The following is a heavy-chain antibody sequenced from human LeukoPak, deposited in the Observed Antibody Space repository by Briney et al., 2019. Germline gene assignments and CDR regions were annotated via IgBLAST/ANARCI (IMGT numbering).Heavy chain of an antibody. CDR3: AGTWTYARH. D-gene: IGHD3/OR15-3a*01. CDR2: IKEDESEI. J-gene: IGHJ4*02. V-gene: IGHV3-7*01. CDR1: GFAFGSFS. Sequence: GGSLRLSCAASGFAFGSFSMGWLRQAPGKGLEYVAHIKEDESEIFYVDSVKGRFTISRDNAKNSLYLQMNSLGAEDTAIYYCAGTWTYARHWGQGALVTVSS.